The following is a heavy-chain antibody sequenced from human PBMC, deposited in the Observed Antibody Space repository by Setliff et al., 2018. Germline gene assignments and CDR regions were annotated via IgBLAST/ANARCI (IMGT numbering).Heavy chain of an antibody. V-gene: IGHV4-34*01. J-gene: IGHJ4*02. Sequence: SETLSLTCAVYGGSFSGYYWSWIRQAPGKGLEWIGEINHSGRTKYNPSLKSRVTISLDTSKNQFSLKLSSVTAADTAVYYCARESPSSSWFYFDFWGQGTLVTVSS. D-gene: IGHD6-13*01. CDR2: INHSGRT. CDR1: GGSFSGYY. CDR3: ARESPSSSWFYFDF.